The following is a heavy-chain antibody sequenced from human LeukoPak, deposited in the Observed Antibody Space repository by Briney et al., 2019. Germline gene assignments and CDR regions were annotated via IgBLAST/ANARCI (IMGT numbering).Heavy chain of an antibody. V-gene: IGHV3-23*01. CDR1: GFTFSSYA. J-gene: IGHJ4*02. CDR2: ISGSGGST. Sequence: GGSLRLSCAASGFTFSSYAMSWVRQAPGKGLEWVSAISGSGGSTYYADSVKGRFTISRDNSKNTLYLQMNSLRAEDTAVYYCAKAKYSYGYSGADYWGQGTLVTVSS. D-gene: IGHD5-18*01. CDR3: AKAKYSYGYSGADY.